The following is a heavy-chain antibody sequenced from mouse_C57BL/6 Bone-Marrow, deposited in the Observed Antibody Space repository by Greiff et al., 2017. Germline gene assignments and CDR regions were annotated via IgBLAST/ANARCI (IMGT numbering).Heavy chain of an antibody. V-gene: IGHV1-15*01. CDR3: TRRGPTVVAVDD. CDR2: IDPETGGT. J-gene: IGHJ2*01. D-gene: IGHD1-1*01. CDR1: GYTFTDYE. Sequence: VQLQESGAELVRPGASVTLSCKASGYTFTDYEMHWVKQTPVHGLEWIGAIDPETGGTAYNQTFKGKSILTADNSSSTAYMELRNLTSEDSAVYDCTRRGPTVVAVDDWGRGTTLTVSS.